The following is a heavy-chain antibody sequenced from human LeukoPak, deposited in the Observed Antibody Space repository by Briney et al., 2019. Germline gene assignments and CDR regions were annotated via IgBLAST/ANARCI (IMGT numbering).Heavy chain of an antibody. Sequence: SVKVSCKASGGTFSSYAISWVRQAPGQGLEWMGGIIPIFGTANYAQKFQGRVTITTDESTSTAYMELSSLRSEDTAVYYYAREESGYSSSWYSYWGQGTLVTVSS. V-gene: IGHV1-69*05. D-gene: IGHD6-13*01. J-gene: IGHJ4*02. CDR2: IIPIFGTA. CDR1: GGTFSSYA. CDR3: AREESGYSSSWYSY.